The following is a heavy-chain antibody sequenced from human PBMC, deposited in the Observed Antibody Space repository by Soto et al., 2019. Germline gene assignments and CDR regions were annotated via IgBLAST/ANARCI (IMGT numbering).Heavy chain of an antibody. CDR3: ARDLPSYYGSGSYFAFDI. Sequence: QVQLVQSGAEVKKPGSSVKVSCKASGGTFSSYAINWVRQAPGQGLEWMGGIIPIFVTSHYAEKFQGRVTITADESTNTAYMELSSLRAEDTAVYYCARDLPSYYGSGSYFAFDICGQGTMVTVSS. D-gene: IGHD3-10*01. V-gene: IGHV1-69*01. CDR1: GGTFSSYA. CDR2: IIPIFVTS. J-gene: IGHJ3*02.